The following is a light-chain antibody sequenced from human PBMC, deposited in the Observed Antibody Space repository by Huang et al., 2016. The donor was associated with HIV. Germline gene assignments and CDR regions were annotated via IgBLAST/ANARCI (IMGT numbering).Light chain of an antibody. Sequence: DIQMTQSPSSLSASVGDRVTITCRASQSISSYLNWYQQKPGKAPKLLIYAASTLQSGVPSRFSGSGSVTDFTLTSSSLQPEDFATYYCQQSYSTPWTFGQGTKVEIK. CDR2: AAS. J-gene: IGKJ1*01. CDR3: QQSYSTPWT. CDR1: QSISSY. V-gene: IGKV1-39*01.